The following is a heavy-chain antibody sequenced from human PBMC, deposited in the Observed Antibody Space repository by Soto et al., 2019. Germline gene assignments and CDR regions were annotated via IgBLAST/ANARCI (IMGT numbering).Heavy chain of an antibody. V-gene: IGHV1-46*01. Sequence: ASVKVSCKASGYTFTSYYMHWVRQAPGQGLEWMGIINPSGGSTSYAQKFQGRVTMTRDTSTSTVYMELSSLRSEDTAVYYCARANYYYGSGREGYYGMDVWGQGTTVTVSS. CDR3: ARANYYYGSGREGYYGMDV. J-gene: IGHJ6*02. D-gene: IGHD3-10*01. CDR2: INPSGGST. CDR1: GYTFTSYY.